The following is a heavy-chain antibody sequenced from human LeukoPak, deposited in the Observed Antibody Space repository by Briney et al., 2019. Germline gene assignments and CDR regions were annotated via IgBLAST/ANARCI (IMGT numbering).Heavy chain of an antibody. J-gene: IGHJ4*02. CDR2: ISYSGST. V-gene: IGHV4-59*08. CDR3: VRHVGPGYSYGFDN. Sequence: PSETLSLTCTVSGGSISRHYWSLIRQSPGKGLELIGDISYSGSTNYNPSLKSRVTISVATSKNQFSLKLSSVTAADTAVFYCVRHVGPGYSYGFDNWGQGTLVTVSS. CDR1: GGSISRHY. D-gene: IGHD5-18*01.